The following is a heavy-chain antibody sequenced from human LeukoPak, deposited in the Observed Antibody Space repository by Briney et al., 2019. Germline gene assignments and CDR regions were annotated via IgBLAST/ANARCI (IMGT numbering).Heavy chain of an antibody. CDR1: GGTFSSYA. V-gene: IGHV1-69*13. CDR3: VTTPHDYGDYVPTPAFYYYYGMDV. CDR2: IIPIFGTA. D-gene: IGHD4-17*01. J-gene: IGHJ6*02. Sequence: EASVTVSCKASGGTFSSYAISWVRPAPGQGLEWMGGIIPIFGTANYAKKFQGRVTITADESTSKAYMELSSLRSEDTAVYYCVTTPHDYGDYVPTPAFYYYYGMDVWGQGTTVTVSS.